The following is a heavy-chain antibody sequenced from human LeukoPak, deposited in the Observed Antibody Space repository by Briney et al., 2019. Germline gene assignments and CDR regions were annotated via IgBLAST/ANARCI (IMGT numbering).Heavy chain of an antibody. CDR3: TTRGGSFSIFDY. Sequence: GGSLRLSCAASGFTFSNAWMSWVRQAPGKGLEWVGLIKSETDGGTTDYAAPVKGRFTISRDDSKNTLYLQMNSLKTEDTAVYYCTTRGGSFSIFDYWGQGTLVTVSS. CDR1: GFTFSNAW. D-gene: IGHD1-26*01. J-gene: IGHJ4*02. V-gene: IGHV3-15*01. CDR2: IKSETDGGTT.